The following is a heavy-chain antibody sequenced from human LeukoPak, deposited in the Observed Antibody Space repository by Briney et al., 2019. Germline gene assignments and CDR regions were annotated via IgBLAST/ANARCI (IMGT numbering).Heavy chain of an antibody. CDR2: ISGSGTYT. V-gene: IGHV3-23*01. J-gene: IGHJ4*02. CDR1: GFMFSDFY. CDR3: ASGRYSSRPGGFDY. Sequence: GGSLRLSCAASGFMFSDFYMTWVRQAPGKGLDWLSTISGSGTYTYYAVSVKGRFTISRDNSKNTLYLQMNSLRAEDSAVYYCASGRYSSRPGGFDYWGQGTLVTVSS. D-gene: IGHD6-13*01.